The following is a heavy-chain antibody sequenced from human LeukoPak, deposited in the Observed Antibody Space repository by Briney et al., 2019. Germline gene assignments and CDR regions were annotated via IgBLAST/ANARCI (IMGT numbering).Heavy chain of an antibody. D-gene: IGHD1-14*01. CDR1: GFTFSSNA. J-gene: IGHJ1*01. V-gene: IGHV3-23*01. CDR2: VSASGVDT. Sequence: GGSLRLSCAASGFTFSSNAMSWVRQAPGKGLNWVSAVSASGVDTFYADSVRGRFTISRDNSKNTLYLQLNSLRAEDTAVYYCAKGGRNTGFQHWGQGTPVTVSS. CDR3: AKGGRNTGFQH.